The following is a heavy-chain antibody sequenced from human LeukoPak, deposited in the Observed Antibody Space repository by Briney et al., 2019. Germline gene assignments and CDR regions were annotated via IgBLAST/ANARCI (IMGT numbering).Heavy chain of an antibody. D-gene: IGHD5-24*01. CDR2: ISSSSSYI. Sequence: GGSLRLSCAASGFTFSSYSMNWVRQAPGKGLEWVSSISSSSSYIYYADSVKGRFTISRDNAKNSLYLQMNSLRAEDTAVCYCARVFVEMATIDDAFDIWGQGTMVTVSS. V-gene: IGHV3-21*01. CDR3: ARVFVEMATIDDAFDI. CDR1: GFTFSSYS. J-gene: IGHJ3*02.